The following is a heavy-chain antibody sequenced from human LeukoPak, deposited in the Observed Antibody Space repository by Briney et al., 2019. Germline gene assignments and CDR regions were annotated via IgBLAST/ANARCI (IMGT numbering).Heavy chain of an antibody. CDR2: INQDGSEE. D-gene: IGHD5-12*01. J-gene: IGHJ4*02. Sequence: GGSLRLSCAASGFTFSNYWMTWVRQAPGKGLEWVAHINQDGSEEHYMDSVKARFTISSDKAKNSLSLQMNRLTAEDTAVYYCVRDGGVSGYDLLDYWGQGTLVTVSS. V-gene: IGHV3-7*01. CDR3: VRDGGVSGYDLLDY. CDR1: GFTFSNYW.